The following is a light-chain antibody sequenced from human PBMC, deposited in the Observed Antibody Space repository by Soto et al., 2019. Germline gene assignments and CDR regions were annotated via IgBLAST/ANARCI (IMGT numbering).Light chain of an antibody. CDR1: QSVSSSY. Sequence: EIVLTQSPGTLSLSPGERATLSCRASQSVSSSYLAWNQQKPGQAPRLLIYGASSRATGIPDRFSGSGSGTDFTLTIIRLEPEVFAVYYCQQYGSSQLTFGEGTKVEIK. V-gene: IGKV3-20*01. CDR2: GAS. J-gene: IGKJ4*01. CDR3: QQYGSSQLT.